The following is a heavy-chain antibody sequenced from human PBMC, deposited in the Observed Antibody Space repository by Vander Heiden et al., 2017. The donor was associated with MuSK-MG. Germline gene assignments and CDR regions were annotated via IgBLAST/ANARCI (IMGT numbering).Heavy chain of an antibody. CDR3: ARVLRDYGDYEESPPGAGYGMDV. D-gene: IGHD4-17*01. CDR2: ISAYNGNT. Sequence: QVQLVQSGAEVKKPGASVKVSCKASGYTFTSYGISWVRQAPGQGLEWMGWISAYNGNTNYAQKLQGRVTMTTDTSTSTAYRELRSLRSDDTAVYYCARVLRDYGDYEESPPGAGYGMDVWGQGTTVTVSS. V-gene: IGHV1-18*01. CDR1: GYTFTSYG. J-gene: IGHJ6*02.